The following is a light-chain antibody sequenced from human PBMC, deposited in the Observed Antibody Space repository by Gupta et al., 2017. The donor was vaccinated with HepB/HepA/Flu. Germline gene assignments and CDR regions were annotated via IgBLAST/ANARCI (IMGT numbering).Light chain of an antibody. CDR1: QSISSW. CDR2: EAS. J-gene: IGKJ1*01. V-gene: IGKV1-5*03. Sequence: DIQMTQSASTLSASVGDRVTITCRASQSISSWLAWYQQKPGKAPKVLIYEASNLESGVPSRFSGSGCGTEFTLTINSQQHDDFATYYCQQDNSSSWTFGQGTKVEI. CDR3: QQDNSSSWT.